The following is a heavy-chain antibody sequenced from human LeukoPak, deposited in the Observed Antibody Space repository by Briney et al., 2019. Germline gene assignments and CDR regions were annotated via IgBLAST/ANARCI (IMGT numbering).Heavy chain of an antibody. Sequence: PSETLSLTCAVYGGSFSGYYWSWIRQPPGKGLEWIGEINHSGSTNYNPSLKSRVTISVDTSKNQFSLRLSSVTAADTAVYYCARDKQNFWSGYYTYDAFDIWGQGTMVTVSS. CDR3: ARDKQNFWSGYYTYDAFDI. J-gene: IGHJ3*02. CDR2: INHSGST. D-gene: IGHD3-3*01. CDR1: GGSFSGYY. V-gene: IGHV4-34*01.